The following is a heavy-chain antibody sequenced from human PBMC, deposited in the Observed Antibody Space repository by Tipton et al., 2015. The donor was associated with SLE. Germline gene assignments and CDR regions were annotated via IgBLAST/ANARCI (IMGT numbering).Heavy chain of an antibody. Sequence: SLRLSCAASGFTVSSNYMSWVRQAPGKGLEWVSGIYSGGSTYYADSVKWRFTISRDNSKNTLYLQMNSLRAEDTAVYYCARDHLISDVADDFGIWRQGTMVPVSS. V-gene: IGHV3-53*05. D-gene: IGHD2-21*01. CDR3: ARDHLISDVADDFGI. CDR2: IYSGGST. J-gene: IGHJ3*02. CDR1: GFTVSSNY.